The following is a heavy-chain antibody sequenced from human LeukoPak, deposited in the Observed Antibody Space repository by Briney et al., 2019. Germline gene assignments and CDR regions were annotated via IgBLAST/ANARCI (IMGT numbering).Heavy chain of an antibody. V-gene: IGHV4-34*01. CDR1: GGSFSGYY. Sequence: SETLSLTCAVYGGSFSGYYWSWIRQPPGKGLEWIGEINHSGSTNYNPSLKSRVTISVDTSKNQFSLKLSSVTAADTAVYYCARGRGSFDYWGQGTLATVSS. J-gene: IGHJ4*02. CDR2: INHSGST. D-gene: IGHD2-15*01. CDR3: ARGRGSFDY.